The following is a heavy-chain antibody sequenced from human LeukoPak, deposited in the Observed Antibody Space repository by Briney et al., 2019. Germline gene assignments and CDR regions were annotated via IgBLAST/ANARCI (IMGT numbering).Heavy chain of an antibody. D-gene: IGHD3-10*01. CDR1: GYTFTSYD. CDR3: YYYGSGSYYTPFDY. V-gene: IGHV1-8*01. Sequence: GASVKVSCKASGYTFTSYDINWVRQATGQGLEWMGWMNPNSGNTGYAQKFQGRVTMTRNTSISTAYMELSSLRSEDTAVYYCYYYGSGSYYTPFDYWGQGTLVTVSS. J-gene: IGHJ4*02. CDR2: MNPNSGNT.